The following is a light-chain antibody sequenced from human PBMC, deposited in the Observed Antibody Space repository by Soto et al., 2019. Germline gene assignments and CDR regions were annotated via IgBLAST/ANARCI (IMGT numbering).Light chain of an antibody. Sequence: DIPMTQSQSFLCTFRGDRDTITCRASQGISNYLAWYQQEQGKVPKLLIYAGSTLQSGVPSRFSANESGTDGTITISGLKQEDGATYYCQNYNSAPLTFCGGTKVDI. CDR3: QNYNSAPLT. V-gene: IGKV1-27*01. CDR1: QGISNY. CDR2: AGS. J-gene: IGKJ4*01.